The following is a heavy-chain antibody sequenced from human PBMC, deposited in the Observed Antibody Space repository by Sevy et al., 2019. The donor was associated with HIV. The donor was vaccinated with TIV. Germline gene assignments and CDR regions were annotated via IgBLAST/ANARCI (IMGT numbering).Heavy chain of an antibody. J-gene: IGHJ4*02. Sequence: GSLRLPCAASGFTFAKYSMSWVRQAPGKGLEWVSSFSFGCGRINYADSVKGRFTISRDDSKNTLFLQMNSLRAEDTATYFCAREGCTQPHDYWGQGTLVTVSS. CDR3: AREGCTQPHDY. CDR1: GFTFAKYS. CDR2: FSFGCGRI. V-gene: IGHV3-23*01. D-gene: IGHD2-8*01.